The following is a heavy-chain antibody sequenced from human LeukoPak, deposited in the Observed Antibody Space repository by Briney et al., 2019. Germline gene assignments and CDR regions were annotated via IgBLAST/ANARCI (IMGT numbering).Heavy chain of an antibody. D-gene: IGHD3-22*01. CDR1: GYSFTSYW. Sequence: GESLKISCKGSGYSFTSYWIGWARQMPGKGLEWMGIIYPGDSDTRYSPSFQGQVTISADKSISTAYLQWSSLKASDTAMYYCARSYYYDSSGSRDWFDTWGQGTLVTVSS. V-gene: IGHV5-51*01. CDR2: IYPGDSDT. CDR3: ARSYYYDSSGSRDWFDT. J-gene: IGHJ5*02.